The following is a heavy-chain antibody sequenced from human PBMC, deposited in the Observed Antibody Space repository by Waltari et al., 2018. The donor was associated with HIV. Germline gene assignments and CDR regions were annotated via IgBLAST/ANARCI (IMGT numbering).Heavy chain of an antibody. Sequence: EVQVLESGGALVQPGGSLRLSCAASGFTFSNYGMSWVRQAPGKGLEWVSTSSDSGGSTYYADSVKGRFTVSRDNSKNTLYLQMNSLRAEDTAVYFCVKEHQYSHSWYSYYGMDVWGQGTTVTVSS. CDR1: GFTFSNYG. CDR2: SSDSGGST. J-gene: IGHJ6*02. V-gene: IGHV3-23*01. D-gene: IGHD6-13*01. CDR3: VKEHQYSHSWYSYYGMDV.